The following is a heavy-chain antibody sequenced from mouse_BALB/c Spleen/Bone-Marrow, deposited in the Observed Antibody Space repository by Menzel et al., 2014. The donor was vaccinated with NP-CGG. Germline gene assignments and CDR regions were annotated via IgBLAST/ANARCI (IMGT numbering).Heavy chain of an antibody. J-gene: IGHJ2*01. CDR1: GYTFTSYW. D-gene: IGHD1-2*01. V-gene: IGHV1-69*02. Sequence: VKLMESGAELVKPGAPVKLSCKTSGYTFTSYWMSWVKQRPGRGLEWIGRIDPSDSETHYNQKFKDKATLTVDKSSSTAYIQLSSLTSEDSAVYYCARDYGYYFDYWGQGTTLTVSS. CDR2: IDPSDSET. CDR3: ARDYGYYFDY.